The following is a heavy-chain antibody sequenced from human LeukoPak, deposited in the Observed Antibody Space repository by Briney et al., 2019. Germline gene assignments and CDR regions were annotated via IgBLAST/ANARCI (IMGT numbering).Heavy chain of an antibody. D-gene: IGHD3-3*01. V-gene: IGHV1-2*02. J-gene: IGHJ4*02. CDR1: GYTFTGYY. Sequence: ASVKVSCKASGYTFTGYYMHWVRQAPGQGLEWMGWINPNSGGTNYAQKFQGRVTMTRDTSISTAYMELSRLRSDDTAVYYCARDLGGVAYYDFWSAPSALDYWGQGTLVTVSS. CDR2: INPNSGGT. CDR3: ARDLGGVAYYDFWSAPSALDY.